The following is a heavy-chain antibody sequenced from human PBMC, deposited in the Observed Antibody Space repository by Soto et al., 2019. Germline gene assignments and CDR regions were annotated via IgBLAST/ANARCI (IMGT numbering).Heavy chain of an antibody. CDR3: ARPRGFGVIINFFDY. CDR1: GFTFSSFA. D-gene: IGHD3-3*01. J-gene: IGHJ4*02. V-gene: IGHV3-30-3*01. CDR2: MSYDGSNK. Sequence: GGSLRLSCAASGFTFSSFAMHWVRQAPGKGLEWVAVMSYDGSNKYYADSVKGRFTISRDNSKNTVYLQMNSLRAEDTAVYYCARPRGFGVIINFFDYWGQGTLVTVSS.